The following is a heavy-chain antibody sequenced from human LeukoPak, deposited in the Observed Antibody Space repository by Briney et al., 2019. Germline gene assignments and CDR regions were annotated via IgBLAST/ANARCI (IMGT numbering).Heavy chain of an antibody. CDR1: GYTLTELS. CDR3: ATNPLSGSYYDY. V-gene: IGHV1-24*01. Sequence: ASVKVCCKVSGYTLTELSMHWVRQAPGKGLEWMGGFDPEDGETVYAQKFQGRVNMTEDTSTDTAYMELSSLRSEDTAVYYCATNPLSGSYYDYWGQGTLVTVSS. D-gene: IGHD1-26*01. CDR2: FDPEDGET. J-gene: IGHJ4*02.